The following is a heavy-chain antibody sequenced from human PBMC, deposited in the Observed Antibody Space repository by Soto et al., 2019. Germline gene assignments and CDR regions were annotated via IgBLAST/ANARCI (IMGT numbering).Heavy chain of an antibody. Sequence: GESLKISCKGSGYSFTSYWIGWVRQMPGKGLEWMGIIYPGDSDTRYSPSFQGEVTISADKSISTAYLQWSSLKASDTAMYYCATFSPPPLYCMDVWGQGTTVTVSS. CDR1: GYSFTSYW. CDR3: ATFSPPPLYCMDV. V-gene: IGHV5-51*01. J-gene: IGHJ6*02. D-gene: IGHD3-3*02. CDR2: IYPGDSDT.